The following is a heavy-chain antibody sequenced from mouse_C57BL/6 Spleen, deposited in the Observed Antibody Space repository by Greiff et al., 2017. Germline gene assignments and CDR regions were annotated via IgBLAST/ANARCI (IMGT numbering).Heavy chain of an antibody. CDR1: GYSITSGYY. D-gene: IGHD2-1*01. V-gene: IGHV3-6*01. Sequence: EVQRVESGPGLVKPSQFLSLTCSVTGYSITSGYYWNWIRQFPGNKLEWMGYISYDGSNNYNPSLKNRISITRDTSKNQFFLKLNSVTTEDTATYYCAREDYYGNYVGFDYWGQGTTLTVSS. CDR3: AREDYYGNYVGFDY. J-gene: IGHJ2*01. CDR2: ISYDGSN.